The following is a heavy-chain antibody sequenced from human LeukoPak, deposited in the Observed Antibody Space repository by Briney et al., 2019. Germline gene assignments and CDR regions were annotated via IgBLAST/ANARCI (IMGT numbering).Heavy chain of an antibody. CDR1: GGSFSGYY. V-gene: IGHV4-34*01. J-gene: IGHJ4*02. Sequence: PSETLSLTCAVYGGSFSGYYWSWIRQPPGKGLEWIGEINHSGGTNYNPSLKSRVTISVDTSKNQFSLKLSSVTAADTAVYYCARSPDSDRLDYWGQGTLVTVS. CDR3: ARSPDSDRLDY. D-gene: IGHD3-22*01. CDR2: INHSGGT.